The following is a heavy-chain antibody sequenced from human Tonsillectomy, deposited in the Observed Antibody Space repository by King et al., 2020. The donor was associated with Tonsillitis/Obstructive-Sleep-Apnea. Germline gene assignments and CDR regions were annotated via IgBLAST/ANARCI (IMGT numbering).Heavy chain of an antibody. CDR2: IYSGGST. J-gene: IGHJ6*03. Sequence: VQLVESGGGLIQPGGSLRLSCAASGFTVSSNYMSWVRQAPGKGLEWVSVIYSGGSTYCADSVKGRFTFSRDNSKNTLYLQMNSLRAEDTAVYYCARVLGAVNNYYYYYYMAVWGKGTTVTVSS. V-gene: IGHV3-53*01. D-gene: IGHD3-10*01. CDR1: GFTVSSNY. CDR3: ARVLGAVNNYYYYYYMAV.